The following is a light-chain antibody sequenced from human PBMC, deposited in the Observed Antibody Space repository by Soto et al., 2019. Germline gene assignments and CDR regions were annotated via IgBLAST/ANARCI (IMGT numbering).Light chain of an antibody. CDR3: QQYNSPVT. V-gene: IGKV1-5*01. J-gene: IGKJ4*01. CDR1: QSISSW. CDR2: DAS. Sequence: DIQMTQSPSTLSASVGDRVTITCRASQSISSWLAWYQQKPGKAPKLLIYDASSLESGVPSRFSGSGSGTEFTLTISSLQPDYFATYYGQQYNSPVTFCGGTKVESK.